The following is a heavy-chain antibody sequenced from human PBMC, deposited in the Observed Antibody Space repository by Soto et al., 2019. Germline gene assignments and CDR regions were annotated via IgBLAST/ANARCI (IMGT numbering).Heavy chain of an antibody. CDR3: ASSDIGGLYYYDSSGYYYFDY. CDR1: GGSISSGGYY. CDR2: IYYSGST. J-gene: IGHJ4*02. Sequence: QVQLQESGPGLVKPSQTLSLTCTVSGGSISSGGYYWSWIRQHPGKGLEWIGYIYYSGSTYYNPAPQTRVTLSVATSKNQFPLKLSSVTAADTAVYYCASSDIGGLYYYDSSGYYYFDYWGQGTLVTVSS. V-gene: IGHV4-31*03. D-gene: IGHD3-22*01.